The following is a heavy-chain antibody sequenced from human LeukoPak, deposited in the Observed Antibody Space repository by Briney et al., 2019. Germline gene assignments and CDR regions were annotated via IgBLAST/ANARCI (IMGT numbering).Heavy chain of an antibody. CDR2: TYYRSKLYN. CDR3: TRNRLWANDI. V-gene: IGHV6-1*01. CDR1: GDIVSSDSVT. Sequence: ASQTLSLSCAISGDIVSSDSVTWNWIRQSPSRGLEWLGRTYYRSKLYNNYAKSVESRISINPDTSKNQFSLQLNSVTPEDTAVYYCTRNRLWANDIWGQGTLVTVSS. D-gene: IGHD1-26*01. J-gene: IGHJ3*02.